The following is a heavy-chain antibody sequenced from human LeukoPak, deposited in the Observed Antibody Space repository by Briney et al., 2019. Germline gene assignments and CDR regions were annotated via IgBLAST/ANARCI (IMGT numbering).Heavy chain of an antibody. Sequence: GGSLRLSCAASGFTFSSYGMHWVRQAPGKGLEWVAVIWYDGSNKYYADSVKGRFTISRDNAKNSLYLQMNSLRAEDTAVYYCARPRGYGDYGGGYWGQGTLVTVSS. V-gene: IGHV3-33*03. CDR2: IWYDGSNK. CDR3: ARPRGYGDYGGGY. CDR1: GFTFSSYG. D-gene: IGHD4-17*01. J-gene: IGHJ4*02.